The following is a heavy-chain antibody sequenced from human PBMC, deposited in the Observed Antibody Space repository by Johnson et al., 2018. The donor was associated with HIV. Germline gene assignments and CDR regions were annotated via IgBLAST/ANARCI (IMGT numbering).Heavy chain of an antibody. V-gene: IGHV3-30*03. CDR1: GFTFNSYG. CDR3: ARSRQVLGGDYAFDI. D-gene: IGHD2-21*02. Sequence: QMQLVESGGGVVQPGRSLRLSCAASGFTFNSYGMHWVRQAPGKGLEWVAVISYDGSNKYYADSVKGRFTISRDNSKNTLYLRMNSLRAEDTAVYLCARSRQVLGGDYAFDIWGQGTVVTVSS. CDR2: ISYDGSNK. J-gene: IGHJ3*02.